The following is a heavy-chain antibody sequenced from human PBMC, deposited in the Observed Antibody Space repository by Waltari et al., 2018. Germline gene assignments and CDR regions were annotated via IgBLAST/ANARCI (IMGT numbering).Heavy chain of an antibody. V-gene: IGHV4-39*02. CDR3: ARGVGADFDF. J-gene: IGHJ4*02. D-gene: IGHD3-10*01. CDR1: GGSINSSSHY. CDR2: VYYTGST. Sequence: QLQLQEAGPGLVKPSATLSIIRTVSGGSINSSSHYWAWIRQPPGKVLEWIGSVYYTGSTHYNPSLKSRVTISLDMSKNDFSLRLNSATAADTGVYYCARGVGADFDFWGQGTRVTVSS.